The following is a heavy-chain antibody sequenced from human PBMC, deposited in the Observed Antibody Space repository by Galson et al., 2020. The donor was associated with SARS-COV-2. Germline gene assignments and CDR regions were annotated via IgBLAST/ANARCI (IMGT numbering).Heavy chain of an antibody. J-gene: IGHJ4*02. CDR2: IKSKTDGGTT. V-gene: IGHV3-15*01. CDR1: GFTFSNAW. CDR3: TPERGRDGYNL. D-gene: IGHD5-12*01. Sequence: GESLKISCAASGFTFSNAWMSWVRQAPGKGLEWVGRIKSKTDGGTTDYAAPVKGRFTISRDDSKNTLYLQMNSLKTEDTGGYYCTPERGRDGYNLWGQGTLVTVSS.